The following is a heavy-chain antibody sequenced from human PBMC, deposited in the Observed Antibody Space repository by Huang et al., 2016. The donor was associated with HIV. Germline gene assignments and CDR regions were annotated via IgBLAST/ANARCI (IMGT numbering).Heavy chain of an antibody. CDR1: GVTLSNSD. CDR3: AKGYPLNYFDY. V-gene: IGHV3-23*01. J-gene: IGHJ4*02. D-gene: IGHD5-18*01. CDR2: IFGSGGTT. Sequence: EVQLLESGGGLVQPGGSLRLSCAASGVTLSNSDIDMSWVRRAPGKWREWVSSIFGSGGTTYYADSVKGRFTISRDTSKNTLFLQMNSLRAEDTAVYYCAKGYPLNYFDYWGQGTLVTVSS.